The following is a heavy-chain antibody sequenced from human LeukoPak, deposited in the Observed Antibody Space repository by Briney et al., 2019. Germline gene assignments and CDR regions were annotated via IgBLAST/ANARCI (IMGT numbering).Heavy chain of an antibody. V-gene: IGHV3-48*03. D-gene: IGHD3-22*01. Sequence: GGSLRLSCAASGFTFSSYEMNWVRQAPGKGLEWVSYISSSGSTIYYADSVKGRFTISRDNAKNSLYLQMNSLRAEDTAVYYCASEGNTQDSSGYLSLFDYWGQGTLVTVSS. CDR3: ASEGNTQDSSGYLSLFDY. J-gene: IGHJ4*02. CDR1: GFTFSSYE. CDR2: ISSSGSTI.